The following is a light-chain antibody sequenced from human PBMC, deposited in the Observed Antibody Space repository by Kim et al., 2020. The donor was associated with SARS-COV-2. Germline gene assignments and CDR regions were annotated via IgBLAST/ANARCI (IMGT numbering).Light chain of an antibody. J-gene: IGKJ2*01. V-gene: IGKV1-5*01. Sequence: SASVGDRVTITCRASESISSWLAWYQQKPGKAPQVLIYDASNLESGAPSRFSGSGSGTEFTLTISSLQPDDFATYYCQQYYSSLYTFGQGTKLEI. CDR1: ESISSW. CDR3: QQYYSSLYT. CDR2: DAS.